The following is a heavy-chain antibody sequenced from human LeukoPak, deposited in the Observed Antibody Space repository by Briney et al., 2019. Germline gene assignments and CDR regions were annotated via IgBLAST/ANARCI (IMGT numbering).Heavy chain of an antibody. D-gene: IGHD5-18*01. CDR3: ARGRSWIQLSLRETFDY. CDR2: INNIGST. Sequence: PSETLCLTCAVYGGSFSGYSWSWVRQPPGKGLEWIGGINNIGSTNYNPSLKSRVTIAVDTSKNQSSLKLSSVTAADTAVYYCARGRSWIQLSLRETFDYWGQGTLVTVSS. J-gene: IGHJ4*02. CDR1: GGSFSGYS. V-gene: IGHV4-34*01.